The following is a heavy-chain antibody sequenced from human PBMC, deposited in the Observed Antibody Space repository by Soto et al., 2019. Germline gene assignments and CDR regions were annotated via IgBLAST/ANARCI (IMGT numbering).Heavy chain of an antibody. CDR3: ARDLRGYDFWSGYSNY. Sequence: GGSLRLSCAASGFTFSSYSMNWVRQAPGKGLEWVSSISSSSSYIYYADSVKGRFTISRDNAKNSLYLQMNSLRAEDTAVYYCARDLRGYDFWSGYSNYWGQGTLVTVSS. J-gene: IGHJ4*02. V-gene: IGHV3-21*01. CDR2: ISSSSSYI. D-gene: IGHD3-3*01. CDR1: GFTFSSYS.